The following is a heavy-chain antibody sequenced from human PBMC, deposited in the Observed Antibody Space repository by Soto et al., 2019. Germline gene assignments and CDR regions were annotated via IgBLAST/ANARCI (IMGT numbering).Heavy chain of an antibody. Sequence: PSGTLSLTCTVSGGSISSGDYYWSWIRQPPGKGLEWIGYIYYSGSTYYNPSLKSRVTISVDTSKNQFSLKLSSVTAADTAVYYCARGGRTIAARLDYWGQGTLVTVSS. D-gene: IGHD6-6*01. CDR2: IYYSGST. V-gene: IGHV4-30-4*01. CDR1: GGSISSGDYY. J-gene: IGHJ4*02. CDR3: ARGGRTIAARLDY.